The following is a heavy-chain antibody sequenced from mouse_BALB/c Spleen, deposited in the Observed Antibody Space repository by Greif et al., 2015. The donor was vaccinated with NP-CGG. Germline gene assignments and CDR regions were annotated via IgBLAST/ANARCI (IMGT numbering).Heavy chain of an antibody. CDR2: INPSNGGT. CDR3: TRSCYGYYFDY. CDR1: GYTFTSYY. V-gene: IGHV1S81*02. J-gene: IGHJ2*01. Sequence: QVQLQQSGAELVKPGASVKLSCKASGYTFTSYYMYWVKQRPGQGLEWIGEINPSNGGTNFNEKFKSKATLTVDKSSSTAYMQLSSLTSEDSAVYYCTRSCYGYYFDYWGQGTTLTVSS. D-gene: IGHD2-12*01.